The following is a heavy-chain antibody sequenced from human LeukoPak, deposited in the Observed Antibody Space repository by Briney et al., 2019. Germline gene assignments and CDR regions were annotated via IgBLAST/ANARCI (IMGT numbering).Heavy chain of an antibody. CDR1: GGSFSGYY. J-gene: IGHJ4*02. CDR3: ARGLYDYVWGSYHSWPHDY. CDR2: INHSGST. V-gene: IGHV4-34*01. D-gene: IGHD3-16*02. Sequence: SETLSLTCAVYGGSFSGYYWSWIRQPPGKGLEWIGEINHSGSTNYNPSLKSRVTISVDTSKNQFSLKLSSVTAADTAVYYCARGLYDYVWGSYHSWPHDYWGQGTLVTVSS.